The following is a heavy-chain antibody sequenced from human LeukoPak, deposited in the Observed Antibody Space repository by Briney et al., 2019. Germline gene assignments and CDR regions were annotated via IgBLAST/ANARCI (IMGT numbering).Heavy chain of an antibody. J-gene: IGHJ4*02. CDR1: GYTFTSYG. CDR2: INPNSGGT. CDR3: ARADRLGYCSGGSCYSSDY. V-gene: IGHV1-2*02. D-gene: IGHD2-15*01. Sequence: EASVKVSCKASGYTFTSYGISWVRQAPGQGLEWMGWINPNSGGTNYAQKFQGRVTMTRDTSISTAYMELSRLRSDDTAVYYCARADRLGYCSGGSCYSSDYWGQGTLVTVSS.